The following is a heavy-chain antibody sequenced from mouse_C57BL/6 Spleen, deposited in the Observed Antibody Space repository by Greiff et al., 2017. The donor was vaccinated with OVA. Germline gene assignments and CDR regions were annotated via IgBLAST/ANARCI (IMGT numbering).Heavy chain of an antibody. CDR3: TTPNGSSYGWYFDV. V-gene: IGHV14-1*01. J-gene: IGHJ1*03. CDR1: GFNIKDYY. CDR2: IDPEDGDT. D-gene: IGHD1-1*01. Sequence: VQLKESGAELVRPGASVKSSCTASGFNIKDYYMHWVKQRPEQGLEWIGRIDPEDGDTEYAPKFQGKATMTADTSSNTAYLQLSSLTSEDTAVYYCTTPNGSSYGWYFDVWGTGTTVTVSS.